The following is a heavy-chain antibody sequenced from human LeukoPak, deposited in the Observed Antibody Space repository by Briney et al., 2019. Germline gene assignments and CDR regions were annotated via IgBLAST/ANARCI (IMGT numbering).Heavy chain of an antibody. V-gene: IGHV1-69*01. D-gene: IGHD3-3*01. CDR2: IIPIFGTA. CDR1: GGTFSSYA. Sequence: GSSVKVSCKASGGTFSSYAVSWVRQAPGQGLEWMGGIIPIFGTANYAQKFQGRVTITADESTSTAYMELSSLRSEDTAVYYCATGENYDFWSGYAGFPVDYWGQGTLVTVSS. CDR3: ATGENYDFWSGYAGFPVDY. J-gene: IGHJ4*02.